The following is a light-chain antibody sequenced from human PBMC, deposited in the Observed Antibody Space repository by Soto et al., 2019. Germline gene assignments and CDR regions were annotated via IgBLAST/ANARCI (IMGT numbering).Light chain of an antibody. CDR1: QSVLYSSNNNNY. CDR3: QQYYDTPST. J-gene: IGKJ1*01. V-gene: IGKV4-1*01. Sequence: DIVMTQSPDSLAVSLGERATINCKSSQSVLYSSNNNNYIAWYQQKPGQPPKLIIYWASTRESGVPDRFSGSGSGTDFTLTISSLQAEDVAIYYCQQYYDTPSTFGQRTKVDIK. CDR2: WAS.